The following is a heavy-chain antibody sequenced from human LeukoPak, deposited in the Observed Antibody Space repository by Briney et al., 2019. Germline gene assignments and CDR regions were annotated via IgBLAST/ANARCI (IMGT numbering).Heavy chain of an antibody. D-gene: IGHD6-19*01. CDR1: GFTVSGNY. CDR3: AKRPNIAVAGTGGPSGV. Sequence: PGGSLRLSCAASGFTVSGNYMKWVRQAPGKGLEWVSVIYSGGSTYYADSVKGRFTISRDNSKNTLYLQMNSLRAEDTAVYYCAKRPNIAVAGTGGPSGVWGQGTLVTVSS. V-gene: IGHV3-53*01. J-gene: IGHJ4*02. CDR2: IYSGGST.